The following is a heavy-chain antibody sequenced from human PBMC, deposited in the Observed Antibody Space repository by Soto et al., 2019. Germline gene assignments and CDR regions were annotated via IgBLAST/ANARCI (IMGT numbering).Heavy chain of an antibody. CDR2: INPKSGGT. Sequence: ASVKVSCKASGYSFTDYHIHWVRQAPGQELEWLGRINPKSGGTSTAQKFQGWVTMTTDTSISTASMELTRLTSDDTAIYYCARGDSTDCSNGVCSFFYNHDMDVWGQGTTVTVSS. CDR3: ARGDSTDCSNGVCSFFYNHDMDV. CDR1: GYSFTDYH. J-gene: IGHJ6*02. V-gene: IGHV1-2*04. D-gene: IGHD2-8*01.